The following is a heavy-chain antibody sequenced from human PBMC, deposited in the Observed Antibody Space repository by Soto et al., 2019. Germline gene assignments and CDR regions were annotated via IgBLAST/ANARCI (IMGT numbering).Heavy chain of an antibody. CDR3: ASMTAGYCSSTSSCLYYYGMDV. CDR1: GYTFTSYA. D-gene: IGHD2-2*01. J-gene: IGHJ6*02. Sequence: SMKVSCKASGYTFTSYAMHWVRQAPGQRLEWMGWINAGNGNTKYSQKFQGRVTITRDTSASTAYMELSSLRSEDTAVYYCASMTAGYCSSTSSCLYYYGMDVWG. CDR2: INAGNGNT. V-gene: IGHV1-3*01.